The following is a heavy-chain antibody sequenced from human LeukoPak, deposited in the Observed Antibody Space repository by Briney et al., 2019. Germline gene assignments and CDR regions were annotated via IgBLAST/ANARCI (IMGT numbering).Heavy chain of an antibody. V-gene: IGHV3-72*01. CDR1: GFTLSDFY. J-gene: IGHJ4*02. D-gene: IGHD3/OR15-3a*01. Sequence: GGSLRLSRAASGFTLSDFYMDWVRQAPGKGLEWVGRIRNKLNSDTTEYAASVKDRFTISRDDSKKSLHLQMNSLKTEDTAVYYCARNSFGLVDYWGQGTLVTVSA. CDR2: IRNKLNSDTT. CDR3: ARNSFGLVDY.